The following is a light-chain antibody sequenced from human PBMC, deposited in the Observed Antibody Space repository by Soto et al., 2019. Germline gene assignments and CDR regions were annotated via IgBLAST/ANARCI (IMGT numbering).Light chain of an antibody. CDR1: HSVSSS. J-gene: IGKJ1*01. CDR3: HQYNNWPRT. CDR2: SGS. V-gene: IGKV3-15*01. Sequence: EFVLTQSPGTLSLSPGERATLSCWASHSVSSSLAWYQHKPGQAPRLLIYSGSIRATGIPARFSGSGSGTNFTLTISSLQSEDFAIYYCHQYNNWPRTFGQGTKVDIK.